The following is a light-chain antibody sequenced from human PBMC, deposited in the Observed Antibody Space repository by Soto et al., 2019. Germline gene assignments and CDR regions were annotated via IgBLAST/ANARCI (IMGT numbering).Light chain of an antibody. CDR2: YDS. CDR3: QVWDTTTNHPV. CDR1: NVGSDS. Sequence: SYELIQPPSVSVAPGKTARITCGGNNVGSDSVNWYLQKPGQAPVLVIYYDSDRPAGIPERLSGSKSRNTATLTITGVDAGDEADYYCQVWDTTTNHPVFGTGTKLTV. J-gene: IGLJ1*01. V-gene: IGLV3-21*04.